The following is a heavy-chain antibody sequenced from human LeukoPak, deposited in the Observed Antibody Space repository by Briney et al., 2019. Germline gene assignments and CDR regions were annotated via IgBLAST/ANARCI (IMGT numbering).Heavy chain of an antibody. Sequence: GGSLRLSCAASGFTFSSYSMNWVRQAPGKGLEWVSSISSSSSYIYYADSVKGRFTISRDNAKNSLYLQMNSLRAEDTAVYYCAPSPDSSGYYCYYGMDVWGQGTTVTVSS. D-gene: IGHD3-22*01. CDR2: ISSSSSYI. J-gene: IGHJ6*02. V-gene: IGHV3-21*01. CDR1: GFTFSSYS. CDR3: APSPDSSGYYCYYGMDV.